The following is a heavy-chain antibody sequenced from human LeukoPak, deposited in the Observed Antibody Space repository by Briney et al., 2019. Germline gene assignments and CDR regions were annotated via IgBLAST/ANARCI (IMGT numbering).Heavy chain of an antibody. J-gene: IGHJ4*01. CDR3: ARLPSAGSSPFVY. CDR1: GYSFTNYW. CDR2: IYPGYSDT. Sequence: GESLKISCKGSGYSFTNYWIGWVRQMPGKGLEWMGIIYPGYSDTRYSPSFQGQVTISADKSISTAYLQWSSLEASDTAMYHCARLPSAGSSPFVYWGQGTLVTVSS. V-gene: IGHV5-51*01. D-gene: IGHD3-10*01.